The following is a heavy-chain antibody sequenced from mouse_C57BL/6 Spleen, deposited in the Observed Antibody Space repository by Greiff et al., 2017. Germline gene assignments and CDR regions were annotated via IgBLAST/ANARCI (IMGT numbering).Heavy chain of an antibody. J-gene: IGHJ2*01. D-gene: IGHD1-1*01. CDR3: ARRIYYCGSHYFDY. CDR1: GYSITSGYY. CDR2: ISYDGSN. Sequence: EVQVVESGPGLVKPSQSLSLTCSVTGYSITSGYYWNWLRQFPGNKLEWMGYISYDGSNNYNPSLKNRISITRDTSKNQFFLKLNSVTTEDTATYYCARRIYYCGSHYFDYWGQGTTLTVSS. V-gene: IGHV3-6*01.